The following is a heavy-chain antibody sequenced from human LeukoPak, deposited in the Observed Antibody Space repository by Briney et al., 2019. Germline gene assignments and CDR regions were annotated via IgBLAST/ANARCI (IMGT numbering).Heavy chain of an antibody. Sequence: PGGSLRLSCAASGFTVSSNYLSWVRQAPGKGLEWVSTIYSGGSTYYADSVKGRFTISRDNSKNTLYLQMNSLRAEDTAVYYCARVLNYYDSSGYYFSYWGQGTLVTVSS. J-gene: IGHJ4*02. D-gene: IGHD3-22*01. V-gene: IGHV3-66*02. CDR3: ARVLNYYDSSGYYFSY. CDR1: GFTVSSNY. CDR2: IYSGGST.